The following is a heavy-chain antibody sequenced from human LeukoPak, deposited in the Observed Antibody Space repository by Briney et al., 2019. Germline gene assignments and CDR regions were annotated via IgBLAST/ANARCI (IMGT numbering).Heavy chain of an antibody. CDR3: AKGPRITIILVGIPFDY. J-gene: IGHJ4*02. Sequence: PGGSLRLSCAASGFTFSSYAMNWVRQAPGKGLEWVSVISGSGGTTNYADSVKGRFTISRDNSKNTLYLQMNSLRAEDTAVHYCAKGPRITIILVGIPFDYWGQGTLVTVSS. V-gene: IGHV3-23*01. CDR2: ISGSGGTT. CDR1: GFTFSSYA. D-gene: IGHD3-22*01.